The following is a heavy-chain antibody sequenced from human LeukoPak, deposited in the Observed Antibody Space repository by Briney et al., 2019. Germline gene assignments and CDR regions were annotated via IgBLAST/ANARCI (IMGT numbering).Heavy chain of an antibody. CDR2: INPNRGDI. CDR1: GYTFTGKY. CDR3: ARGGTASFDY. Sequence: ASVKVSCKASGYTFTGKYMHWVRQAPGQGLGWMGWINPNRGDINYAQNFQGRVTMTRDTSISTAYMELSRLRSDDTAVYFCARGGTASFDYWGQGTLVTVSS. J-gene: IGHJ4*02. V-gene: IGHV1-2*02. D-gene: IGHD1-7*01.